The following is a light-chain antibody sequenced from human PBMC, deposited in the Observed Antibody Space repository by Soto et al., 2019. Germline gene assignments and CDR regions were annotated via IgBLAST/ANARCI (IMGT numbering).Light chain of an antibody. Sequence: QSVLSQPPSASGTPGQRVTISCSGRSSNIGSNIVNWYQQLPGTAPKLLIYNNDQRPSGVPDRFSGSKSGTSASLAISGLQSEDEADYYSSAWDASLNAILFGGGTKVTVL. CDR3: SAWDASLNAIL. CDR1: SSNIGSNI. CDR2: NND. V-gene: IGLV1-44*01. J-gene: IGLJ2*01.